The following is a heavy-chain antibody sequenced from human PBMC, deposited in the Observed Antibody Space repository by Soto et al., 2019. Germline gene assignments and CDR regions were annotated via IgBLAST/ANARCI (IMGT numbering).Heavy chain of an antibody. CDR3: ATGDVRYCSGGSCYRY. Sequence: SVKVSCKASGVTFSSYAISWVRQAPGQGLEWMGGIIPIFGTANYAQKFQGRVTITADESTSTAYMELSSLRSEDKAVYYCATGDVRYCSGGSCYRYWGQGALVSVPP. D-gene: IGHD2-15*01. V-gene: IGHV1-69*13. CDR1: GVTFSSYA. CDR2: IIPIFGTA. J-gene: IGHJ4*02.